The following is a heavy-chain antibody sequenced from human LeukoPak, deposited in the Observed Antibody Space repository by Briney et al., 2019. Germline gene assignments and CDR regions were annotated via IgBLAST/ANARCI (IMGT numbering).Heavy chain of an antibody. J-gene: IGHJ5*02. Sequence: SETLSLTCAVYGGSFSGYYWSWIRQPPGKGLEWIGEINHSGSTNYNPSLKSRVTISVDTSKNQFSLKLSSVTAADTAVYYCARGPVLLWFGERRFDPWGQGTLVTVSS. CDR3: ARGPVLLWFGERRFDP. CDR2: INHSGST. V-gene: IGHV4-34*01. D-gene: IGHD3-10*01. CDR1: GGSFSGYY.